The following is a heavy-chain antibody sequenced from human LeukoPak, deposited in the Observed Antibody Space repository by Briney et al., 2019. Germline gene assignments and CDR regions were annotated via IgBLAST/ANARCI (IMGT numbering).Heavy chain of an antibody. CDR3: ASLRGGYYDSSGYVDY. Sequence: KLSETLSLTCTVSGGSISSSSYYWGWIRQPPGKGLEWIGSIYYSGSAYYNPSLKSRVTISVDTSKNQFSLKLSSVTAADTAVYYCASLRGGYYDSSGYVDYWGQGTLVTVSS. J-gene: IGHJ4*02. V-gene: IGHV4-39*01. CDR2: IYYSGSA. D-gene: IGHD3-22*01. CDR1: GGSISSSSYY.